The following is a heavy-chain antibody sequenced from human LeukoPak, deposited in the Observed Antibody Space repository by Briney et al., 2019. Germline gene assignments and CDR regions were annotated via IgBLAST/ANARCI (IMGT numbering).Heavy chain of an antibody. CDR3: ARLYIGGYSRATNYNGFDP. CDR2: INHSGST. J-gene: IGHJ5*02. Sequence: SETLSLTCAVYGGSFSGYYWSWIRQPPGQGLEWIGEINHSGSTNYNPSIKSRVTISVDTSKNQFSLNLTSVTAADTAVYYCARLYIGGYSRATNYNGFDPWGQGTLVTVSS. CDR1: GGSFSGYY. V-gene: IGHV4-34*01. D-gene: IGHD6-13*01.